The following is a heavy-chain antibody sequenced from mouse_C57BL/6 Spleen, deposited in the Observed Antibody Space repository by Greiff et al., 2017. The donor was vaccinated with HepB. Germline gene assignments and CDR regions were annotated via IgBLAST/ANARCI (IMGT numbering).Heavy chain of an antibody. CDR1: GYTFTGYW. CDR2: ILPGSGST. J-gene: IGHJ1*03. D-gene: IGHD2-4*01. Sequence: VQLQQSGAELMKPGASVKLSCKATGYTFTGYWIEWVKQRPGHGLEWIGEILPGSGSTNYNEKFKGKATFTADKSSNTAYMQLRSLTTEDSAIYYCARGHLGLRRYFDVGRTETTLTVS. V-gene: IGHV1-9*01. CDR3: ARGHLGLRRYFDV.